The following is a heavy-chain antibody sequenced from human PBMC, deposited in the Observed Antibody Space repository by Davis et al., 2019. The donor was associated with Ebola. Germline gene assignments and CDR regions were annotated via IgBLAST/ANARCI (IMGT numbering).Heavy chain of an antibody. Sequence: AASVKVSCKASGYTFTGYYMHWVRQAPGQGLEWMGWINPNSGGTNYAQKFQGWVTMTRDKSISTAYMELSRLRSDDTAVYYCARVSHCSGGSSYPGGMDVWGQGTTVTVSS. CDR3: ARVSHCSGGSSYPGGMDV. CDR1: GYTFTGYY. CDR2: INPNSGGT. V-gene: IGHV1-2*04. J-gene: IGHJ6*02. D-gene: IGHD2-15*01.